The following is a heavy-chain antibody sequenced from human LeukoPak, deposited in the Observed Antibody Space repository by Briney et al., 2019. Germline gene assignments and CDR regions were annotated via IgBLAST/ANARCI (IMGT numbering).Heavy chain of an antibody. V-gene: IGHV3-9*01. J-gene: IGHJ4*02. D-gene: IGHD3-10*01. CDR3: AKGYMVRGVIGLYYFDY. CDR2: ISWNSGSI. CDR1: GFTFDDYA. Sequence: PGGSLRLSCAASGFTFDDYAMHWVRQAPGKGLEWVSGISWNSGSIGYADSVKGRFTISRDNAKNSLYLQMNSLRAEDTALYYCAKGYMVRGVIGLYYFDYWGQGTLVTVSS.